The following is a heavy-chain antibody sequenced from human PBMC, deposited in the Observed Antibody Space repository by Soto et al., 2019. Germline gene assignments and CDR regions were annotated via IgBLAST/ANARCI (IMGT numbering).Heavy chain of an antibody. CDR3: PRKNAPYGFDL. J-gene: IGHJ3*01. V-gene: IGHV1-18*01. CDR2: IGSGDT. Sequence: QVQLVQSGAAEKKPGASVKVSCKAFGYSFDSYAYSWVRQAPGQGLEWMGRIGSGDTNYAQKLQGRVTMTTDTCTNTAYMELRCIRSDDTALYYCPRKNAPYGFDLWGQGTIVKVSS. D-gene: IGHD3-10*01. CDR1: GYSFDSYA.